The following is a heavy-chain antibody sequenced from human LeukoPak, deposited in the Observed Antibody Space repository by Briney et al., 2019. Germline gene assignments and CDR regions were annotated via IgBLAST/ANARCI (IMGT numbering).Heavy chain of an antibody. CDR3: ARGDGGDY. D-gene: IGHD3-16*01. V-gene: IGHV3-20*01. CDR2: INRKHGST. CDR1: GFTFEDYG. J-gene: IGHJ4*02. Sequence: GGPLRLSCAASGFTFEDYGMSWVRQAPGKGLEWVSGINRKHGSTGYADSVKGRFTISRDNAKNSLYLQMDSLRAVDTAVYHCARGDGGDYWGQGILVTVSS.